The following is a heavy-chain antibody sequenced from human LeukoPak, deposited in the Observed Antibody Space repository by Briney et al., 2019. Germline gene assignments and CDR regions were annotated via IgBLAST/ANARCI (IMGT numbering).Heavy chain of an antibody. V-gene: IGHV3-23*01. J-gene: IGHJ4*02. D-gene: IGHD3-3*01. Sequence: GGSLRLSCVASGFTFSSYAMSWVRQAPGKGLEWVSAISGSGGSTYYADSVKGRFTISRDNSKNTLYLQMNSLRAEDTAVYYCAKDYYDFWSGYFGYWGQGTLVTVSS. CDR1: GFTFSSYA. CDR2: ISGSGGST. CDR3: AKDYYDFWSGYFGY.